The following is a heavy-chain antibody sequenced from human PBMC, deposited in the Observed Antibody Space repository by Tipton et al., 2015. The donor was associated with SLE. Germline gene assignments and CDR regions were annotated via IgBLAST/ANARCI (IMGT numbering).Heavy chain of an antibody. CDR1: GFTFSIYT. CDR3: ARDSGISVAGIYYFDL. Sequence: GSLRLSCAASGFTFSIYTMNWVRQAPGGLEWISSITSSGNLIHYANSVKGRFTISRDDADNSLYLQMNSLRAEDTGLYYCARDSGISVAGIYYFDLWGQGRQVTVSS. CDR2: ITSSGNLI. V-gene: IGHV3-21*01. D-gene: IGHD6-19*01. J-gene: IGHJ4*02.